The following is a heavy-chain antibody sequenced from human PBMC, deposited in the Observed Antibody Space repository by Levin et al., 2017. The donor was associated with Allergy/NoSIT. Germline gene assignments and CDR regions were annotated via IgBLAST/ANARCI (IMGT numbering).Heavy chain of an antibody. CDR1: GFSFSGYN. CDR2: ISSNSVYI. CDR3: VSGGSGWPFDN. V-gene: IGHV3-21*06. Sequence: PGGSLRLSCAASGFSFSGYNINWVRQAPGKGLEWVASISSNSVYIFYADSLKGRFTISRDNAKNSLYLQMNSLRAEDTALYYCVSGGSGWPFDNWGQGTLVSVST. J-gene: IGHJ4*02. D-gene: IGHD6-19*01.